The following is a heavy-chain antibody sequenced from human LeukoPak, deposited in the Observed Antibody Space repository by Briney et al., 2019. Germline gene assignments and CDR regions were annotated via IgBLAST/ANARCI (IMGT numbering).Heavy chain of an antibody. CDR2: ISSSGSTI. CDR1: GFTFSSHE. D-gene: IGHD3-22*01. Sequence: GGSLRLSCAASGFTFSSHEMNWVRQALGKGLEWVSYISSSGSTIYYADSVKGRFTISRDNAKNSLYLQMNSLRADDTAVYYCAKGTVIVVLDGYWGQGTLVTVSS. V-gene: IGHV3-48*03. J-gene: IGHJ4*02. CDR3: AKGTVIVVLDGY.